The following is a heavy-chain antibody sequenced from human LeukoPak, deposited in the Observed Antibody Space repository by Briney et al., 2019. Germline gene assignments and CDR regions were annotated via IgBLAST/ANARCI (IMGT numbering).Heavy chain of an antibody. CDR2: ISSSSSTI. D-gene: IGHD3-9*01. V-gene: IGHV3-48*04. CDR1: GFTFSSYS. Sequence: GGSLRLSCAASGFTFSSYSMNWVRQAPGKGLEWVSYISSSSSTIYYADSVKGRFTISRDNAKNSLYLQMNSLRAEDTAVYYCARDVLRYFDWGSMGIFDPWGQGTLVTVSS. CDR3: ARDVLRYFDWGSMGIFDP. J-gene: IGHJ5*02.